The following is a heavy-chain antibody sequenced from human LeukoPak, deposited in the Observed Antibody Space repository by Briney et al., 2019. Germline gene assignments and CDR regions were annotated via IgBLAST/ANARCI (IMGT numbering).Heavy chain of an antibody. J-gene: IGHJ4*02. CDR3: ARENDRYGRIDY. CDR2: VSYSGST. CDR1: GGSISSYY. D-gene: IGHD5-18*01. V-gene: IGHV4-59*01. Sequence: ASETLSLTCTVSGGSISSYYWSWVRQPPGKGLEWIGYVSYSGSTEYNPSLKSRVIISIDTSKNQFSLRLSSVTAADTAVYYCARENDRYGRIDYWGQGTQVTVSS.